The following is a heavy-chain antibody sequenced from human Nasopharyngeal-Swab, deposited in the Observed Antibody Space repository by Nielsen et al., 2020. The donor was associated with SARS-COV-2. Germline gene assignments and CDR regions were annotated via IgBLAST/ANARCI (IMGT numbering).Heavy chain of an antibody. V-gene: IGHV3-30-3*01. Sequence: GESLKISCAASGFTFSSYAMHWVRQAPGKGLEWVAVISYDGSNKYYADSVKGRFTISRDNSKNTLYLQMNSLRAEDTAVYYCAGGGGYVDAFDIWGQGTMVTVSS. CDR1: GFTFSSYA. CDR3: AGGGGYVDAFDI. CDR2: ISYDGSNK. D-gene: IGHD3-16*01. J-gene: IGHJ3*02.